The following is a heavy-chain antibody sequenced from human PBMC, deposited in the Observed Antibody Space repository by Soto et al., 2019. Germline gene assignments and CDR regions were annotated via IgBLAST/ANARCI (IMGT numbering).Heavy chain of an antibody. CDR2: IYYSGST. CDR3: ARHLYGDLDY. V-gene: IGHV4-39*01. Sequence: PSETLSLTCTVSGGSISSSSYYWGWIRQPPGKGLEWIGSIYYSGSTYYNPSLKSRVTISVDTSKNQFSLKLSSVTAADTAVYYCARHLYGDLDYWGQGTLVTVSS. D-gene: IGHD3-16*01. J-gene: IGHJ4*02. CDR1: GGSISSSSYY.